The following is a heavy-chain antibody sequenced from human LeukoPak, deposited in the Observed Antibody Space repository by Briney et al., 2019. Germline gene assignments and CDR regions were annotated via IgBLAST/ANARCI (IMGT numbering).Heavy chain of an antibody. V-gene: IGHV3-20*04. CDR3: AREAPAYGSGSYYSYYYYMDV. D-gene: IGHD3-10*01. CDR2: INWNGGST. Sequence: GGSLRLSCAASGFTFDDYGMSWVRQAPGKGLEWVSGINWNGGSTGYADSVKGRFTISRNNAKNSLYLQMNSLRAEDTALYYCAREAPAYGSGSYYSYYYYMDVWGKGTTVTVSS. CDR1: GFTFDDYG. J-gene: IGHJ6*03.